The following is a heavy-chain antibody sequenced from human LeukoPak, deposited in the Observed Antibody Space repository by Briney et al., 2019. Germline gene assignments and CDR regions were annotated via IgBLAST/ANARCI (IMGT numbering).Heavy chain of an antibody. V-gene: IGHV7-4-1*02. CDR1: GYIFTDYS. CDR2: INTNTGNP. CDR3: ARGGRVWN. D-gene: IGHD3-16*01. J-gene: IGHJ4*02. Sequence: ASVKVSCKASGYIFTDYSVVWVRQAPGHGLEWMGWINTNTGNPTYAQAFTGRFVFSLDTSVSTAYLQISSLRSDDTAVYFCARGGRVWNWGQGTLVTVSS.